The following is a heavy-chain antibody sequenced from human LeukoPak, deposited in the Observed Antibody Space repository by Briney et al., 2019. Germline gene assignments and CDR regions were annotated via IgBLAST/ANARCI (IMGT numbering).Heavy chain of an antibody. Sequence: ASVKVSCKASGYTFTGYYMHWVRQAPGQGLEWMGWINPNSGGTSYAQKFQGRVTMTRDTSISTAYMELSRLRSDDTAVYYCARVLFTIFGVVIFGSEDYYGMDVWGQGTTVTVSS. J-gene: IGHJ6*02. CDR3: ARVLFTIFGVVIFGSEDYYGMDV. D-gene: IGHD3-3*01. V-gene: IGHV1-2*02. CDR2: INPNSGGT. CDR1: GYTFTGYY.